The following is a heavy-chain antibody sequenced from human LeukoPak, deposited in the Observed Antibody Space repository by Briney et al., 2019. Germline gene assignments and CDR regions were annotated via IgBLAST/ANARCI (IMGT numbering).Heavy chain of an antibody. CDR3: AKDRYSSIAFDI. D-gene: IGHD5-18*01. CDR2: ISGSGGST. Sequence: GGSLRLSCAASGFTFSSYAMSWVRQPPGKGLEWVSAISGSGGSTYYADSVKGRFTISRDNSKNTLYLQMNSLRAEDTAVYYCAKDRYSSIAFDIWGQGTMVTVSS. CDR1: GFTFSSYA. V-gene: IGHV3-23*01. J-gene: IGHJ3*02.